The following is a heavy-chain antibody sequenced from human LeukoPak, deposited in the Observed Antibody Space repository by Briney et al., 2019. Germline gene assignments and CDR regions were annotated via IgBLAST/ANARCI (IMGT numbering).Heavy chain of an antibody. Sequence: GGSLRLSCAASGFTFSSYAMSWVRQAPGKGLEWVSAISGSGGSTYYADSVTGRFTISRDNSKDTLFLQMHSLRPGDTAVYYCVREDTPATANYWGQGTLVTTSS. CDR3: VREDTPATANY. CDR2: ISGSGGST. J-gene: IGHJ4*02. D-gene: IGHD2-21*02. CDR1: GFTFSSYA. V-gene: IGHV3-23*01.